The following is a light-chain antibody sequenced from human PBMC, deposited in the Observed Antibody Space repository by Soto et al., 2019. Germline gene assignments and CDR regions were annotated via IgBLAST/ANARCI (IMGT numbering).Light chain of an antibody. CDR1: SSDVGRYDY. V-gene: IGLV2-14*01. CDR3: SSFTDSMVYV. Sequence: QSALAQPASVSGSPGQSITISCTGSSSDVGRYDYVSWYQHHPGKAPKLIIYVVSDRPSGVSNRFSGSKSGNTASLTISGLEAEDEADYYCSSFTDSMVYVFGSGTKVIVL. J-gene: IGLJ1*01. CDR2: VVS.